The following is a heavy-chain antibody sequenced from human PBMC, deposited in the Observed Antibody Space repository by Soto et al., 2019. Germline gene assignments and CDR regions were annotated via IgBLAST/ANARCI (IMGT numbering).Heavy chain of an antibody. CDR1: GYSFTSYW. CDR2: IDPSDSYT. D-gene: IGHD6-13*01. CDR3: ATSAAGVQAVMDV. Sequence: GESLKISCKVSGYSFTSYWIIWVLQMPGKGLEWMGRIDPSDSYTNYSPSFQGHVTISADKSISTAYLQWSSLKASDTAMYYCATSAAGVQAVMDVWGQGTTVTVSS. J-gene: IGHJ6*02. V-gene: IGHV5-10-1*01.